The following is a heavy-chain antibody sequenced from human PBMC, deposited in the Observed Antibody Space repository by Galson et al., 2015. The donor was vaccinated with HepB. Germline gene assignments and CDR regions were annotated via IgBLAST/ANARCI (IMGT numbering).Heavy chain of an antibody. V-gene: IGHV4-39*07. CDR1: GASISSSLYY. D-gene: IGHD5-18*01. J-gene: IGHJ4*02. Sequence: LSLTCTVSGASISSSLYYWVWVRQPPGKGLEWIGSIYYTGNTYYKSSLKSRVTISADMSKNQFSLKVNSVTAADTAVYYCARAAGDSSTYANDYWGQGALVTVSS. CDR3: ARAAGDSSTYANDY. CDR2: IYYTGNT.